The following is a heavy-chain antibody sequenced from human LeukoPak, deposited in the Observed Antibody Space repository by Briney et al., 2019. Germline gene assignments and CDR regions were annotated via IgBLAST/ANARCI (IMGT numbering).Heavy chain of an antibody. D-gene: IGHD3-10*01. CDR1: GFTFSTYG. J-gene: IGHJ4*02. Sequence: GGSLRLSCAASGFTFSTYGMHWVRQAPGKGLEWVAFIRYDGRNKYYADSVKGRFTISRDNSKNTLCLQMNSLKTEDTAMYYCTRLGLYGNTSDWGQGTLVTVSS. V-gene: IGHV3-30*02. CDR2: IRYDGRNK. CDR3: TRLGLYGNTSD.